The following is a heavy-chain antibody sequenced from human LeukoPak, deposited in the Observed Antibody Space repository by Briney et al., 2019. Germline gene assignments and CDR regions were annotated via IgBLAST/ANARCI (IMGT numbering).Heavy chain of an antibody. CDR3: TTPLTYGSGSYYNVKIDY. CDR2: IKSNTDGGTT. D-gene: IGHD3-10*01. J-gene: IGHJ4*02. Sequence: GGSLRLSCVVSGFTFSNAWMSWVRQAPGKGLEGVGRIKSNTDGGTTDYAAPVKGRFTISRDDSKTTLYLQMNSLKTEDTAVYYCTTPLTYGSGSYYNVKIDYWGQGTLVTVSS. V-gene: IGHV3-15*01. CDR1: GFTFSNAW.